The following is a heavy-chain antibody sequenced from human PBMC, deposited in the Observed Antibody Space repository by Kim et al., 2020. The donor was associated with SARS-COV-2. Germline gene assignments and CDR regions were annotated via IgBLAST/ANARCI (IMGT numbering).Heavy chain of an antibody. Sequence: GGSLRLSCAASGFTFDDYAMEWVRQAPGKGLEWVAGITWNSGSIGYADSVKGRFAISRDNAKNSLYLQMNSLRTEDTALYYCVGWSYYGMDVWGQGTTVTVSS. CDR2: ITWNSGSI. J-gene: IGHJ6*02. CDR3: VGWSYYGMDV. V-gene: IGHV3-9*01. D-gene: IGHD6-19*01. CDR1: GFTFDDYA.